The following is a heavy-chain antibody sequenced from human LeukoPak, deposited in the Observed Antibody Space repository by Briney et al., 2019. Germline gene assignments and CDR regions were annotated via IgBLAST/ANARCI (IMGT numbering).Heavy chain of an antibody. D-gene: IGHD3-9*01. J-gene: IGHJ4*02. V-gene: IGHV1-18*01. Sequence: ASVKVSCKASGYTFTSYGISWVRQAPGQGLEWMGWISAYNGNTNYAQKLQGRVTMTTDTSTSTAYMELRSLRSDDTAVYYCARDRFYDILTGYYPFDYWGQGTLVTVS. CDR2: ISAYNGNT. CDR1: GYTFTSYG. CDR3: ARDRFYDILTGYYPFDY.